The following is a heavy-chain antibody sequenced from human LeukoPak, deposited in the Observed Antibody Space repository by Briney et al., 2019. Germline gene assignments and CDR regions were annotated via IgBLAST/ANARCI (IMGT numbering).Heavy chain of an antibody. CDR2: ISAYNGNT. V-gene: IGHV1-18*01. CDR3: ARGDYVLRYFDWPSYYYYYMDV. J-gene: IGHJ6*03. Sequence: GASVKVSCKASGYTFTSYGISWVRQAPGQGLEWMGWISAYNGNTNYAQKLQGRVTMTTDTSTSTAYMELRSLRSEDTAVYYCARGDYVLRYFDWPSYYYYYMDVWGKGTTVTVSS. CDR1: GYTFTSYG. D-gene: IGHD3-9*01.